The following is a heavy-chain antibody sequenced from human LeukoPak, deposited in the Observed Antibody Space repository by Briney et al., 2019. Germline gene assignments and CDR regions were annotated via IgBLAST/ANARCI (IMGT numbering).Heavy chain of an antibody. D-gene: IGHD3-10*01. CDR1: GYTFTSYG. Sequence: ASVKVSCKASGYTFTSYGISWVRQAPGQGLEWMGWISAYNGNTNHAQKLQGRVTMTTDTSTSTAYMELRSLRSDDTAVYYCARDADVLLWFGELLRGAWFDPWGQGTLVTVSS. CDR3: ARDADVLLWFGELLRGAWFDP. J-gene: IGHJ5*02. CDR2: ISAYNGNT. V-gene: IGHV1-18*04.